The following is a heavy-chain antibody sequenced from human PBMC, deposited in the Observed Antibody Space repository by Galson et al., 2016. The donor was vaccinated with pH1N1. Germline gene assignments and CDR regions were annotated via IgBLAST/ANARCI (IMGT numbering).Heavy chain of an antibody. D-gene: IGHD3-16*02. V-gene: IGHV3-7*01. CDR2: IKEDGSDT. CDR3: ARAIGSRSAY. Sequence: SLRLSCAASGFTFSNYWMHWVRQVPGKGLEWVANIKEDGSDTYYVGSVRGRFTISRDNAKNSLYLQMNSLRDEDTALYYCARAIGSRSAYWGQGTLVTVSS. CDR1: GFTFSNYW. J-gene: IGHJ4*02.